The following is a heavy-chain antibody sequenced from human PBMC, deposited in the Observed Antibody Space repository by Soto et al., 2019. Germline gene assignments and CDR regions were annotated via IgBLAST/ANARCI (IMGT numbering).Heavy chain of an antibody. V-gene: IGHV1-69*05. J-gene: IGHJ4*02. Sequence: ASVKVSCKASGGTFSSSSISWVRQAPGQGLEWMGGIIPIFGTTNYTQKLQGRVTITTDESTSTAYMELRSLRSDDTAVYYCARDVGYGLIDYWGQGTLVTVSS. CDR2: IIPIFGTT. CDR1: GGTFSSSS. CDR3: ARDVGYGLIDY. D-gene: IGHD5-18*01.